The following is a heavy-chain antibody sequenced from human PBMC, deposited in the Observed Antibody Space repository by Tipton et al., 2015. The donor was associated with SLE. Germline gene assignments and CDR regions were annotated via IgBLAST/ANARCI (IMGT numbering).Heavy chain of an antibody. V-gene: IGHV4-34*01. CDR1: GGSFSGYY. D-gene: IGHD6-13*01. Sequence: TLSLTCAVYGGSFSGYYWSWIRQPPGKGLEWIGEINHSGSTNFNPSLKSRVTTSVDTSKNQFSLKLSSVTAADTAVYYCARWVRAAAGTWYFDLWGRGTLVTVSS. CDR2: INHSGST. CDR3: ARWVRAAAGTWYFDL. J-gene: IGHJ2*01.